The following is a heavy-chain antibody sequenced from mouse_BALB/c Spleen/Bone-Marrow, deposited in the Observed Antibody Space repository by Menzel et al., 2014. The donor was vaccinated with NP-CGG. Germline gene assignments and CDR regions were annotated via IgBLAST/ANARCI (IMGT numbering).Heavy chain of an antibody. J-gene: IGHJ4*01. CDR2: INPYNDGT. D-gene: IGHD2-3*01. V-gene: IGHV1-14*01. CDR1: GYTFSSYV. CDR3: AREADDYYVGAMDY. Sequence: EVKLQESGPELGKPGASVKMSCKASGYTFSSYVIHWVKQKPGQGLEWIGYINPYNDGTKYNEKFKGKATLTSDKSSSTAYIDLSSLTSEDSAVYYCAREADDYYVGAMDYWGQGTSVTVSS.